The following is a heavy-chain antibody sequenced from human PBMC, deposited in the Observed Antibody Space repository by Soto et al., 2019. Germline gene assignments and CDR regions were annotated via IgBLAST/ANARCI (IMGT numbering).Heavy chain of an antibody. V-gene: IGHV3-48*02. CDR2: ISSSSTI. CDR3: ASSGKLGYYYGMDV. Sequence: EVQVVESGGGLVQPGGSLRLSCAASGFTFTSYSMNWVRQAPGKGLEWVSYISSSSTIYYAGSVKGRFSISRDNAKDSLYLQMNSLRDEDTAVYYCASSGKLGYYYGMDVWGQGTTVTVSS. D-gene: IGHD3-10*01. CDR1: GFTFTSYS. J-gene: IGHJ6*02.